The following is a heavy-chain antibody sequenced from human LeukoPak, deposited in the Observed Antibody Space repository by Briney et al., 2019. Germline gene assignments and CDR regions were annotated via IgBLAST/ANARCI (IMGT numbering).Heavy chain of an antibody. Sequence: GTSLRLSCAASGFTFSSYGMHWVRQAPGKGLEWVAVISYDGSNKYYADSVKGRFTISRDNSKNTLYLQMNSLRAEDTAVYYCARDRLAVAGPFYYYYYYMDVWGKGTAVTVSS. V-gene: IGHV3-30*03. J-gene: IGHJ6*03. CDR2: ISYDGSNK. CDR3: ARDRLAVAGPFYYYYYYMDV. CDR1: GFTFSSYG. D-gene: IGHD6-19*01.